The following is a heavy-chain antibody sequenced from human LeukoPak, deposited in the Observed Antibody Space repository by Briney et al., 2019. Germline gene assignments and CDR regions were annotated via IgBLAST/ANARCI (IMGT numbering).Heavy chain of an antibody. V-gene: IGHV1-18*01. CDR1: GYSFTSYG. CDR3: ARVGGYVPSRTDY. D-gene: IGHD3-16*01. Sequence: ASVKVSCKASGYSFTSYGLSWVRQAPGQGLEWMGWISVYNDNTNYAQKFQGRVTMTTDTSTSTAYMELRSLRSDDTAVYYCARVGGYVPSRTDYWGQGTLVTVSS. J-gene: IGHJ4*02. CDR2: ISVYNDNT.